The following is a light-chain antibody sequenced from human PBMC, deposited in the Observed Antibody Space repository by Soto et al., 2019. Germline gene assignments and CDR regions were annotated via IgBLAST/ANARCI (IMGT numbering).Light chain of an antibody. V-gene: IGKV3-20*01. CDR1: QSVSSSY. J-gene: IGKJ1*01. CDR3: QQYGSSSWT. Sequence: EIVLTQSPGTLSLSPGEGATLSCRASQSVSSSYLAWYQQKPGQSPRLVIYGASNRAAGIPDRFSGSGSRTDFTLTISRLEPEDFAVYYCQQYGSSSWTFGQGTKVDIK. CDR2: GAS.